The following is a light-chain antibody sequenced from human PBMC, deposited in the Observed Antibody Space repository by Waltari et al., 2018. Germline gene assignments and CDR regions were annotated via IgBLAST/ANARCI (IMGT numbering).Light chain of an antibody. Sequence: QSVLTQPPSASGTPGQRVTIPCSGSSSNIGVTTVNWYQQFPGTAPKLLIYSSIQRPSGVPDRFSGSKSGTSASLAISGLQSEDEADYYCAAWDRSLSIVVFGGGTKLTVL. CDR2: SSI. V-gene: IGLV1-44*01. J-gene: IGLJ2*01. CDR1: SSNIGVTT. CDR3: AAWDRSLSIVV.